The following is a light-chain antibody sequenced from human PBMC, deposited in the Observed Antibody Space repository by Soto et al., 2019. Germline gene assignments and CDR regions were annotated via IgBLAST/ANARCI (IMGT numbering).Light chain of an antibody. Sequence: QSALTQPASVSGSPGQSITISCTGTSSDVGSYNLVSWYQQHPGKPPKLMIYEGSKRPSGVSIRFSGSKSGNTASLTISGLQAEDEADYYCYSYAGSSNGVFGTGTKVTVL. CDR3: YSYAGSSNGV. J-gene: IGLJ1*01. CDR1: SSDVGSYNL. CDR2: EGS. V-gene: IGLV2-23*01.